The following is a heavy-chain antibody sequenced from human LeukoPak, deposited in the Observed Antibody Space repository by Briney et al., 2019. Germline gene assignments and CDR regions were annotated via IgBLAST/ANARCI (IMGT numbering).Heavy chain of an antibody. Sequence: GGSLTLSCPASGFSFSTYSMHWVRQAPGKGLEWVALIRNAGTNTYYADSVKGRFTISRDNSKTTLYLQMSSLRAEDTAVYYCVGDTPPGGDYYLDYWGQGTLVIVSS. D-gene: IGHD3-16*01. CDR1: GFSFSTYS. V-gene: IGHV3-30*02. CDR2: IRNAGTNT. J-gene: IGHJ4*02. CDR3: VGDTPPGGDYYLDY.